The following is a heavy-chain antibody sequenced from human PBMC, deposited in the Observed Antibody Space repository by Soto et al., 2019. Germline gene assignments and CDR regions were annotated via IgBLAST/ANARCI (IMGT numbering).Heavy chain of an antibody. Sequence: XGSLRLSCAASGFTFSSYAMSWVRQAPGKGLDWVSAISGSGGSTYYADSVKGRFTISRDNSKNTLYLQMNSLRAEDTAVYYCAKDQFAGRPLVLDYWGQGTLVTVSS. CDR1: GFTFSSYA. D-gene: IGHD3-10*01. V-gene: IGHV3-23*01. CDR2: ISGSGGST. J-gene: IGHJ4*02. CDR3: AKDQFAGRPLVLDY.